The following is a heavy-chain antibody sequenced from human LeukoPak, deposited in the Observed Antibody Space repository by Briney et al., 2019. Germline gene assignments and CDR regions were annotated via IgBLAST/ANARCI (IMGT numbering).Heavy chain of an antibody. V-gene: IGHV1-18*01. Sequence: GASVKVSCKASVYTFTSYGISWVRQAPGQGLEWMGWISAYNGNTNYAQKLQGRVTMTTDTSTSTAYMELRSLRSDDTAVYYCARDPLDYGDNYFDYWGQGTLVTVSS. CDR1: VYTFTSYG. D-gene: IGHD4-17*01. CDR2: ISAYNGNT. CDR3: ARDPLDYGDNYFDY. J-gene: IGHJ4*02.